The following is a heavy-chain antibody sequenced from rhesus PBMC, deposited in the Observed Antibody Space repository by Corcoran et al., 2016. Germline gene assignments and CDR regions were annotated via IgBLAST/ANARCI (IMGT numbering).Heavy chain of an antibody. Sequence: EVQLVASGGGLVQPGGSLRPSCAASGVTFSNDWMSWVRQAPGKGLEGVGFIKNKADGGTAAYAESVKGRFTISRDDSKNTLYLQMNSLKTEDTAVYYCARDWESITIFGLVIKRIDYWGQGVLVTVSS. CDR2: IKNKADGGTA. CDR1: GVTFSNDW. D-gene: IGHD3-3*01. J-gene: IGHJ4*01. CDR3: ARDWESITIFGLVIKRIDY. V-gene: IGHV3S11*01.